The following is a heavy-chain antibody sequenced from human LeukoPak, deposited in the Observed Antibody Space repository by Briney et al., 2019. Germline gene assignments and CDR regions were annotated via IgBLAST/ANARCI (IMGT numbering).Heavy chain of an antibody. CDR3: ARGPREVVVAAIQSPYYYYGMDV. CDR1: GGSISSGSYY. D-gene: IGHD2-15*01. Sequence: SETLSLTCTVSGGSISSGSYYWSWIRQPAGKGLEWIGRIYTSGSTNYNPSLKSRVTISIDTSKNQFSLKLSSVTAADTAVYYCARGPREVVVAAIQSPYYYYGMDVWGQGTTVTVSS. J-gene: IGHJ6*02. V-gene: IGHV4-61*02. CDR2: IYTSGST.